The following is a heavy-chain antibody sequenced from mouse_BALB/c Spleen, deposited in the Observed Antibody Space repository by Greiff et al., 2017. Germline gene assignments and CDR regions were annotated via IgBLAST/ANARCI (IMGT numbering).Heavy chain of an antibody. CDR1: GFNIKDYY. Sequence: EVQLQQSGAELVRSGASVRLSCTASGFNIKDYYMHWVKQRPEQGLEWIGWIDPENGDTEYAPKFQGKATMTADTSSNTAYLQLSSLTSEDTAVYYCNAAYYGNYAWFAYWGQGTLVTVSA. CDR2: IDPENGDT. J-gene: IGHJ3*01. CDR3: NAAYYGNYAWFAY. V-gene: IGHV14-4*02. D-gene: IGHD2-10*01.